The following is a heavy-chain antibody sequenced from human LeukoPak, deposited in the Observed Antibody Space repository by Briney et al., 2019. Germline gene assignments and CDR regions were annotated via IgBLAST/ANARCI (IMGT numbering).Heavy chain of an antibody. V-gene: IGHV1-2*02. CDR1: GGTFSSYT. Sequence: ASVKVSCKASGGTFSSYTISWVRQAPGQGLEWMGWISAYNGNTNYAQKFQGRVTMTRDTSISTAYMELSRLRSDDTAVYYCARVFAYWGQGTLVTVSS. CDR3: ARVFAY. CDR2: ISAYNGNT. J-gene: IGHJ4*02.